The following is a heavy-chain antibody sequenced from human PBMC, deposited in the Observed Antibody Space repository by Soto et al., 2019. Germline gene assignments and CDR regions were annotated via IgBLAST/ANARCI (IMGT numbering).Heavy chain of an antibody. Sequence: PGGSLRLSCAASGFTFSSYAMSWVRQAPVKGLEWVSAISGSDNSTYYAGSVKGRFTISRDNSKNTLYLQMNSLRAEDTAVYYCAKATRAWYYYGSGRPYFDYWGQGTLVTVSS. V-gene: IGHV3-23*01. CDR2: ISGSDNST. CDR1: GFTFSSYA. D-gene: IGHD3-10*01. J-gene: IGHJ4*02. CDR3: AKATRAWYYYGSGRPYFDY.